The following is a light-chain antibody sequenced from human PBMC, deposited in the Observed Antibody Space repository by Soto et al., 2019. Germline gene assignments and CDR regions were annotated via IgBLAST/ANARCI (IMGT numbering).Light chain of an antibody. Sequence: QAVVTQPPSASGTPGQRGTISCSGSSSNIGSNYVYWYQQLPGTAPKLLIYRNNQRPSGVPDRFSGSQSGTSASLAISGLRSEDEADYYCAAWDDSLSGSYVFGTGTKVTVL. J-gene: IGLJ1*01. CDR1: SSNIGSNY. CDR2: RNN. V-gene: IGLV1-47*01. CDR3: AAWDDSLSGSYV.